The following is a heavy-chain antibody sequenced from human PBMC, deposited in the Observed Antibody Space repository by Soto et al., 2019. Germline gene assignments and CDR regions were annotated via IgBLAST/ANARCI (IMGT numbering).Heavy chain of an antibody. Sequence: SVKVSCKASGLTFSSSALQWVRQARGQRLEWIGWIVVGTGNTNYAQKFQERVTITRDMSTSTAYMELNSLRSDDTALYYCAARGSMDYYIDVWGKGTTVTVS. CDR3: AARGSMDYYIDV. CDR2: IVVGTGNT. V-gene: IGHV1-58*01. D-gene: IGHD2-2*01. CDR1: GLTFSSSA. J-gene: IGHJ6*03.